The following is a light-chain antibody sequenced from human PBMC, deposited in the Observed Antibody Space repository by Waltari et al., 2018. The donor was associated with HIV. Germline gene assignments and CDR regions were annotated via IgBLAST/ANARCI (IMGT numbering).Light chain of an antibody. CDR1: KLGNKY. Sequence: SYELTQPPSVSVSPGQTASITCSGNKLGNKYACWYQQQPGQSPVLAIYQESKRPSGIPERFSGSNSGNTATLTISGTQAMDEADYYCQAWDSSTAIFGGGTKLTVL. V-gene: IGLV3-1*01. J-gene: IGLJ2*01. CDR2: QES. CDR3: QAWDSSTAI.